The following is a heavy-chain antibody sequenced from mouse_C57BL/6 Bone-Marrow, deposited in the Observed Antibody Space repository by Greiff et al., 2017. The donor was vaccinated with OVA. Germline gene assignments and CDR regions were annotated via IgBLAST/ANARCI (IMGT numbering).Heavy chain of an antibody. CDR3: ERGTSYGSSSGYFDV. V-gene: IGHV14-4*01. Sequence: VQLQQSGAELVRPGASVKLSCTASGFNIKDDYMHWVKQRPEQGLEWIGWIDPENGDTEYASKFQGKATITADTSSNTAYLQLSSLTSEDSAVYYWERGTSYGSSSGYFDVWGTGTTVTVSS. J-gene: IGHJ1*03. CDR1: GFNIKDDY. CDR2: IDPENGDT. D-gene: IGHD1-1*01.